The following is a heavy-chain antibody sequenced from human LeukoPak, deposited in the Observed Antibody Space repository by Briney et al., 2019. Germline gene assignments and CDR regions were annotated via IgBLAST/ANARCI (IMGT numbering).Heavy chain of an antibody. J-gene: IGHJ4*02. CDR2: TIGGDGPA. CDR1: GLSIRDVW. Sequence: SFRLYCAVSGLSIRDVWVFWVRQAPGKGLEWIGRTIGGDGPADYAAPVKGRFTISRDYSKDTMYLHMNSLKTEDTAVYYCTWMATVVTVDIWGQGTLVTVSS. V-gene: IGHV3-15*01. D-gene: IGHD4-23*01. CDR3: TWMATVVTVDI.